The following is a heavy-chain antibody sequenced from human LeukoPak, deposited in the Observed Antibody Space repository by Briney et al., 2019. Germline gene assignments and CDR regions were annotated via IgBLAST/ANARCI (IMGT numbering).Heavy chain of an antibody. D-gene: IGHD3-10*01. CDR2: ISAGKGNT. CDR1: AFTLSTYA. CDR3: AREGRAYYYGSGSDY. Sequence: GGSLRLSCGASAFTLSTYAMSWVRQAPGKGLEWVSGISAGKGNTYYADSVKGRFTISRDNSKNSLYLQMNSLRAEDTAVYYCAREGRAYYYGSGSDYWGQGTLVTVSS. J-gene: IGHJ4*02. V-gene: IGHV3-23*01.